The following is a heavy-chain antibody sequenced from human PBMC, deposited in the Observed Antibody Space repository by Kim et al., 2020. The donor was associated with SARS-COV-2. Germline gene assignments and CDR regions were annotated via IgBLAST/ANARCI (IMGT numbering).Heavy chain of an antibody. V-gene: IGHV1-18*01. CDR1: GYSFSNYG. J-gene: IGHJ5*01. CDR2: ISSNSGHT. D-gene: IGHD2-2*01. CDR3: AHYSGSNSYRGEWA. Sequence: ASVKVSCKASGYSFSNYGLVWARQAPGQGLEWMGWISSNSGHTKYAQNVQGRVTLTTDTSTNTGYMEMSSLRSDDTAVYYCAHYSGSNSYRGEWAWGQGTPVTASS.